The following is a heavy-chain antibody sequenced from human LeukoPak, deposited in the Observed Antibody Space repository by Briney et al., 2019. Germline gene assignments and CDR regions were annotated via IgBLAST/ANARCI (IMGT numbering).Heavy chain of an antibody. D-gene: IGHD2-2*01. CDR3: AKAMGTSSSNWFDP. CDR2: ISAYNGNT. V-gene: IGHV1-18*01. Sequence: ASVKVSCKASGYTFTSYGISWVRQAPGQGLEWMGWISAYNGNTNYAQKLQGRVTMTTDTSTSTAYMELRSLRSDDTAVYYCAKAMGTSSSNWFDPWGQGTLVTVSS. CDR1: GYTFTSYG. J-gene: IGHJ5*02.